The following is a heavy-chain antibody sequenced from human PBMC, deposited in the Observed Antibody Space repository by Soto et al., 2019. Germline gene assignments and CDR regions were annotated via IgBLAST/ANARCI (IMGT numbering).Heavy chain of an antibody. D-gene: IGHD3-16*02. J-gene: IGHJ6*03. CDR1: GGPISSGGYY. Sequence: SETLSLTCTVSGGPISSGGYYWSWIRQHPGKGLEWIGYIYYSGSTYYNPSLKSRVTISVDTSKNQFSLKLSSVTAADTAVYYCARGVHLGELALSPHWGHYYMDFWGKGTTVTVSS. CDR3: ARGVHLGELALSPHWGHYYMDF. CDR2: IYYSGST. V-gene: IGHV4-31*03.